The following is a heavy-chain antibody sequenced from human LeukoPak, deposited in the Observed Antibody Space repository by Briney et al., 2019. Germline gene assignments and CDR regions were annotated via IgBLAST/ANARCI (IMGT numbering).Heavy chain of an antibody. CDR2: INSDGSST. CDR3: ARAIFGVVDDAFDI. D-gene: IGHD3-3*01. J-gene: IGHJ3*02. Sequence: PGGSLRLSCAASGFTFSSYWMRWVRHAPGKGLVWVSRINSDGSSTSYADSVKGRFTISRDNAKNTLYLQMNSLRAEDTVVYYCARAIFGVVDDAFDIWGQGTMVTVSS. V-gene: IGHV3-74*01. CDR1: GFTFSSYW.